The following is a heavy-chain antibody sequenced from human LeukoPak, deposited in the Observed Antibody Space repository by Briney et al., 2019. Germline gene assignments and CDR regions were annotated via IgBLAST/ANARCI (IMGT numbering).Heavy chain of an antibody. Sequence: GESLKISCKGSGYSFTSYCIGWVRQMPGKGLEWMGIIYPGDSDTSYSPSFQGQVTISADKSISTAYLQWSSLKASDTAMYYCARRDDILTGYYNNFYYSGQGTLVTVSS. CDR3: ARRDDILTGYYNNFYY. D-gene: IGHD3-9*01. V-gene: IGHV5-51*01. J-gene: IGHJ4*02. CDR1: GYSFTSYC. CDR2: IYPGDSDT.